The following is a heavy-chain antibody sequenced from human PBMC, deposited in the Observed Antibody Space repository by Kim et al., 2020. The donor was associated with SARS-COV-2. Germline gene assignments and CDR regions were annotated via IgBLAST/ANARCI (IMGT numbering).Heavy chain of an antibody. V-gene: IGHV3-48*03. Sequence: GGSLRLSCAASGFTFSSYEMNWVRQAPGRGLEWVSYISTSSSTIYYADSVRGRFTISRDNPKNSLYLQMNSLRAEDTSVYYCARVDFGSGCYYTGCMDVWGPGTTLTLSS. J-gene: IGHJ6*02. CDR1: GFTFSSYE. CDR3: ARVDFGSGCYYTGCMDV. D-gene: IGHD3-10*01. CDR2: ISTSSSTI.